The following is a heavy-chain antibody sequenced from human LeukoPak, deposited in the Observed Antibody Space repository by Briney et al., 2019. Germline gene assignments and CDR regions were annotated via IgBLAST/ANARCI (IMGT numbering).Heavy chain of an antibody. Sequence: SQSLSLTRAVSGGSISSGGYSGSWIRQPPGNGLEWIGSIYLCRSTYYNPSLKSRFTISVGRSKNQFSLKLSSVTAADTAVYYCARGLHPIYGSGRNWFDPWGQGTLVTVS. V-gene: IGHV4-30-2*01. J-gene: IGHJ5*02. CDR2: IYLCRST. CDR3: ARGLHPIYGSGRNWFDP. CDR1: GGSISSGGYS. D-gene: IGHD3-10*01.